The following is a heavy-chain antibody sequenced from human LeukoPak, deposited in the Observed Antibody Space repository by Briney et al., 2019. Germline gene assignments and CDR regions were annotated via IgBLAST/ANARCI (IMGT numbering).Heavy chain of an antibody. J-gene: IGHJ6*02. CDR1: GFTVSSNY. CDR2: IFSGGGT. V-gene: IGHV3-66*01. Sequence: GGSLRLSCTASGFTVSSNYMSWVRQAPGKGLEWVSVIFSGGGTYYADSVKGRFTIFRDNSKNTLYLRMNSLRAEDTAVYYCASRMVATMLFDYYGMDVWGQGTTVTVSS. D-gene: IGHD5-12*01. CDR3: ASRMVATMLFDYYGMDV.